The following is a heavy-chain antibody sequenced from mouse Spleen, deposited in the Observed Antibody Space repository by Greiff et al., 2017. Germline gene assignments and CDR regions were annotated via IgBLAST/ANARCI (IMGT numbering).Heavy chain of an antibody. CDR1: GFTFSSYA. Sequence: EVKLEESGEGLVKPGGSLKLSCAASGFTFSSYAMSWVRQTPEKRLEWVAYISSGGDYIYYADTVKGRFTISRDNARNTLYLQMSSLKSEDTAMYYCTRDRMGLRGGDYFDYWGQGTTLTVSS. J-gene: IGHJ2*01. CDR3: TRDRMGLRGGDYFDY. V-gene: IGHV5-9-1*02. D-gene: IGHD2-4*01. CDR2: ISSGGDYI.